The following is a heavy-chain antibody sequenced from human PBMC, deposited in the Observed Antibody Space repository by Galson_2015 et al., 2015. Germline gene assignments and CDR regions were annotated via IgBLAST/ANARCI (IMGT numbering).Heavy chain of an antibody. CDR2: IYHSGST. Sequence: TLSLTCAVSGGSISSGGYSWSWIRQPPGKGLEWIGYIYHSGSTYYNPSLKSRVTISVDRSKNQFSLKLSSVTAADTAVYYRARGDGELSLYHWGQGTLVTVSS. J-gene: IGHJ5*02. V-gene: IGHV4-30-2*01. CDR3: ARGDGELSLYH. CDR1: GGSISSGGYS. D-gene: IGHD3-16*02.